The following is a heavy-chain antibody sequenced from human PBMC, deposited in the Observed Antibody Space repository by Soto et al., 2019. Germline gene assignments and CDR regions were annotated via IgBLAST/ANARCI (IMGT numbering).Heavy chain of an antibody. D-gene: IGHD3-10*01. CDR1: GGSISSSSYY. J-gene: IGHJ6*04. CDR2: IFYSGST. CDR3: ARLDVPSDENYYGSGSYPEGYYYYYGMDV. Sequence: PSETLSLTRTVSGGSISSSSYYWGWIRQPPRKGLEWIGSIFYSGSTYYNPSLKSRVTISVDTSKNQFSLKLSSVTAADTAVYYCARLDVPSDENYYGSGSYPEGYYYYYGMDVWGKGTTVT. V-gene: IGHV4-39*01.